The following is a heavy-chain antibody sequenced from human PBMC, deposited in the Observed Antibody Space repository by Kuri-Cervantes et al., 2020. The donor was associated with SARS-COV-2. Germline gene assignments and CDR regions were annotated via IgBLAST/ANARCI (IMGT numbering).Heavy chain of an antibody. CDR1: GFTFSSYG. Sequence: GESLKISCAASGFTFSSYGMHWVRQAPGKGLEWVAVIWYDGSNKYYADSVKGRFTISRHNSKNTLYLQMNSLRAEDTAVYYCARDQRLSGYFDYWGQGTLVTVSS. V-gene: IGHV3-33*01. CDR3: ARDQRLSGYFDY. D-gene: IGHD2-15*01. J-gene: IGHJ4*02. CDR2: IWYDGSNK.